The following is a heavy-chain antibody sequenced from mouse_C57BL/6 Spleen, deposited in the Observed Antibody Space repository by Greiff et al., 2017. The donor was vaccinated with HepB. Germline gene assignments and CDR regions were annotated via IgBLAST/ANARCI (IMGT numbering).Heavy chain of an antibody. D-gene: IGHD2-4*01. CDR1: GYTFTSYG. J-gene: IGHJ1*03. V-gene: IGHV1-81*01. CDR3: AREDDYDGVWYFDV. Sequence: QVQLQQSGAELARPGASVKLSCKASGYTFTSYGISWVKQRTGQGLEWIGEIYPRSGNTYYNEKFKGKATLTADKSSSTAYMELRSLTSEDSAVYFCAREDDYDGVWYFDVWGTGTTVTVSS. CDR2: IYPRSGNT.